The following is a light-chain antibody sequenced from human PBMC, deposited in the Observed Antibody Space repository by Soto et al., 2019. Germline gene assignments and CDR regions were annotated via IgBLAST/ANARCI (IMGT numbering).Light chain of an antibody. V-gene: IGLV2-23*01. CDR1: SSDVGSYNL. Sequence: HSVLTQPASVSGLPGQSITISCTRTSSDVGSYNLVSWYQQHPGKAPKLMIYEGSKRPSGVSNRFSGSKSGNTASLTISGLQAEDEADYYCCSYAGSSTLVFGTGTKVTVL. CDR2: EGS. J-gene: IGLJ1*01. CDR3: CSYAGSSTLV.